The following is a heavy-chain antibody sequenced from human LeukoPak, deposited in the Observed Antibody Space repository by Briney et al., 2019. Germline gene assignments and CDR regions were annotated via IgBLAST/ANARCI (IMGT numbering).Heavy chain of an antibody. V-gene: IGHV4-59*01. Sequence: SETLSLTCTVSGGSISSYYWSWIRHPPGKGLEWIGYIYYSGSTNYNPSLKSRVTVSVDTSKNQFSLKLSSVTAADTAVYYCARVGQLVRNYYFDYWGQGTLVTVSS. CDR3: ARVGQLVRNYYFDY. CDR2: IYYSGST. D-gene: IGHD6-6*01. J-gene: IGHJ4*02. CDR1: GGSISSYY.